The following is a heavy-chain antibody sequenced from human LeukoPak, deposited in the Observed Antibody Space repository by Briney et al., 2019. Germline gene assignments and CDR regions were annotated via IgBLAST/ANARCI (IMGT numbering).Heavy chain of an antibody. CDR3: ATSGYSSGWYGDFFDY. D-gene: IGHD6-19*01. CDR1: GFTFSSYG. CDR2: ISYDGSNK. J-gene: IGHJ4*02. Sequence: GGPLRLSCAASGFTFSSYGMHWVRQAPGKGLEWVAVISYDGSNKYYADSVKGRFTISRDNSKNTLYLRMNSLRAEDTAVYYCATSGYSSGWYGDFFDYWGQGTLVTVSS. V-gene: IGHV3-30*03.